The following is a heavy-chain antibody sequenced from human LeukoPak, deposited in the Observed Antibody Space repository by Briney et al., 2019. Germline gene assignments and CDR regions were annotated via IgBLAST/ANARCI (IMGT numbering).Heavy chain of an antibody. D-gene: IGHD4-17*01. Sequence: PGRSLRLSCAASGFTFSSYGMHWVRQAPGKGLEWVAVISYDGSNKYYADSVKGRFTISRDNSKNTLYLQMNSLRAEDTAVYYCAKPQGLDYGDYLYYFDYWGQGTLVTVSS. V-gene: IGHV3-30*18. CDR2: ISYDGSNK. CDR3: AKPQGLDYGDYLYYFDY. CDR1: GFTFSSYG. J-gene: IGHJ4*02.